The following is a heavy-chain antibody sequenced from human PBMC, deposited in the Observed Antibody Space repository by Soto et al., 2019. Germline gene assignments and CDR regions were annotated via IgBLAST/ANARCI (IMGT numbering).Heavy chain of an antibody. CDR2: IYYSGST. CDR1: AGSISGSF. J-gene: IGHJ5*02. Sequence: PSETLSLTCAVSAGSISGSFWSWIRQSPGRELELIGYIYYSGSTYYNPPLKSRITISIDTSKNKFSLKMTSVTAADTAVYYCARVGRIAAAGTWSDPWGQGTPVTVSS. V-gene: IGHV4-59*01. CDR3: ARVGRIAAAGTWSDP. D-gene: IGHD6-13*01.